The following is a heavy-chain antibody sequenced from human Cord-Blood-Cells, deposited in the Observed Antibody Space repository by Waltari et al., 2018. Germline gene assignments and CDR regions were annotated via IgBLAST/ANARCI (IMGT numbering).Heavy chain of an antibody. CDR1: GYTFTSYA. CDR2: INAGNGNT. V-gene: IGHV1-3*01. D-gene: IGHD3-16*01. CDR3: VRAEIGGYWYFDL. Sequence: QVQLVQSGAEVKKPGASVKVSCKASGYTFTSYAMHWVRQAPGQRLEWMGWINAGNGNTKYSQKFQGRVTITRDTSASTAYMELSSLRSEDTAVYYCVRAEIGGYWYFDLWGRGTLVTVSS. J-gene: IGHJ2*01.